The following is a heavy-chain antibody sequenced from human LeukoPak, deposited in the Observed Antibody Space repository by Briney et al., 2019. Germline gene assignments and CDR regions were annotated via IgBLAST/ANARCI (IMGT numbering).Heavy chain of an antibody. J-gene: IGHJ4*02. CDR2: MNSNSGNT. V-gene: IGHV1-8*02. Sequence: ASVKVSCKASGYTFTSHHMNWVRQAAGQGLEWMGWMNSNSGNTAYAQKFQGRVTMTWDTSINTAYMELGSLRSEDTAVYYCARGRPTNLGGIYWGQGTLVTVSS. CDR1: GYTFTSHH. CDR3: ARGRPTNLGGIY. D-gene: IGHD7-27*01.